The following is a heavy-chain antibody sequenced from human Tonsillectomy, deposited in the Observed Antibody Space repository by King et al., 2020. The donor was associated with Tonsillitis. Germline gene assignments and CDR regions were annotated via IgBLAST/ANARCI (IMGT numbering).Heavy chain of an antibody. Sequence: VQLVESGGGVVQPGRSLRLSCAASGFTFSSYAMHWVRQAPGKGLEWVAVISYDGSNKYYADSVKGRFTISRDNSKNTLYLQMNSLRADDTAVYYCAGWALWFGEFYSSDYWGQGTLVTVSS. D-gene: IGHD3-10*01. J-gene: IGHJ4*02. CDR3: AGWALWFGEFYSSDY. CDR2: ISYDGSNK. CDR1: GFTFSSYA. V-gene: IGHV3-30-3*01.